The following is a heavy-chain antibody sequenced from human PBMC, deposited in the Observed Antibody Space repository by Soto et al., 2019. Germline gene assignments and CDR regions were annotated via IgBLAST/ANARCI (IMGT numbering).Heavy chain of an antibody. CDR3: AKERVRDFDG. V-gene: IGHV3-9*01. Sequence: VQLVESGGGLVRPGGFLRLSWAASGFTFDDHAMQWVRQAPGKGLEWISAITWNRVALDYADSVKGRFTISRDNAKNSLYLQMNSLRPEDTALYYCAKERVRDFDGWGQGTLVTVSS. J-gene: IGHJ4*02. D-gene: IGHD3-9*01. CDR2: ITWNRVAL. CDR1: GFTFDDHA.